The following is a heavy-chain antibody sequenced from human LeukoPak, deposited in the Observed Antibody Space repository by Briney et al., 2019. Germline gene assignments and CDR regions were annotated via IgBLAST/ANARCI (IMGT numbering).Heavy chain of an antibody. Sequence: SETLSLTCTVSGGSISSGGYYWSWIRQHPGKGLEWIGYIYYSGSTYYNPSLKSRVTISVDTSKNQFSLKLSSVTAADTAVYYCASGYVDTAMAGPYFDYWGQGTLVTVSS. CDR3: ASGYVDTAMAGPYFDY. CDR1: GGSISSGGYY. D-gene: IGHD5-18*01. CDR2: IYYSGST. V-gene: IGHV4-31*03. J-gene: IGHJ4*02.